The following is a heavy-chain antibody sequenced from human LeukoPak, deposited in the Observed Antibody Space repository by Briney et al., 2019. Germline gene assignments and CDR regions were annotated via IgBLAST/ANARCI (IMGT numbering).Heavy chain of an antibody. CDR3: ARDGGSDAFDI. CDR1: GYTFTSYY. CDR2: MNPSGART. J-gene: IGHJ3*02. Sequence: ASVKVSCKASGYTFTSYYMHWVRQAPAQGLEGMGLMNPSGARTSYPQKFPGRVTMTRDTSTSTVYMELTSLRSEHPAVYYCARDGGSDAFDIGGQETMVTVS. V-gene: IGHV1-46*01.